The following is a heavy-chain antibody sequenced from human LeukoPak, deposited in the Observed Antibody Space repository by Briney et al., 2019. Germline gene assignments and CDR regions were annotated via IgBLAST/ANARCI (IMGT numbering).Heavy chain of an antibody. V-gene: IGHV3-33*08. CDR2: IWYDGSNK. D-gene: IGHD4-17*01. J-gene: IGHJ5*02. Sequence: GGSLRLSCAASGFTFRNYYMHWVRQAPGKGLEWVALIWYDGSNKYYAESVKGRFTISRDNSKNTLYLQMNSLRAEDTAVYYCARSPTVTTLNWFDPWGQGTLVTASS. CDR1: GFTFRNYY. CDR3: ARSPTVTTLNWFDP.